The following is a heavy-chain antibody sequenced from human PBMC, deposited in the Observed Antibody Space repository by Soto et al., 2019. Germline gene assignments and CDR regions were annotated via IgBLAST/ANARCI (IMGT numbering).Heavy chain of an antibody. CDR2: ISSSSSTI. CDR1: GFTFSSYS. V-gene: IGHV3-48*01. J-gene: IGHJ3*02. Sequence: EVQLVESGGGLVQPGGSLRLSCAASGFTFSSYSMNWVRQAPGEGLEWVSYISSSSSTIYYADSVKGRFTISRDNAKNSLYLQMNSLRAEDTAVYYCARDQGCDYGPFDIWGQGTMVTVSS. D-gene: IGHD4-17*01. CDR3: ARDQGCDYGPFDI.